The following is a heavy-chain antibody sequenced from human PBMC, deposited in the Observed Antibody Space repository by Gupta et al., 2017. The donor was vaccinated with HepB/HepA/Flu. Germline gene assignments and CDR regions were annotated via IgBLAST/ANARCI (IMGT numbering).Heavy chain of an antibody. Sequence: QVQLVQSGAEVTKPGASVKVSCKASGYTFTGYYMHWVRQAPGQGLEWMGWINPNSGGTNYAQKFQGRVTMTRDTSISTAYMELSRLRSDDTAVYYCARAQGYCSSTSCYSAFDIWGQGTMVTVSS. CDR3: ARAQGYCSSTSCYSAFDI. J-gene: IGHJ3*02. CDR2: INPNSGGT. V-gene: IGHV1-2*02. CDR1: GYTFTGYY. D-gene: IGHD2-2*02.